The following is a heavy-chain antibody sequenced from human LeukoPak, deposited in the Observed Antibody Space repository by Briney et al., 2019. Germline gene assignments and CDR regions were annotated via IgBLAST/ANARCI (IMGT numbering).Heavy chain of an antibody. CDR3: AKVHGRLTDGYNFFDY. CDR1: GFTLDDYA. D-gene: IGHD5-24*01. J-gene: IGHJ4*02. CDR2: ISWNSGSI. Sequence: GGSLRRSCAASGFTLDDYAMLWVRQAPGKGLEWVSGISWNSGSIGYADSVKGRFTISRDNAKNSLYLQMNSLRAEDTALYYCAKVHGRLTDGYNFFDYWGQGTLVTVSS. V-gene: IGHV3-9*01.